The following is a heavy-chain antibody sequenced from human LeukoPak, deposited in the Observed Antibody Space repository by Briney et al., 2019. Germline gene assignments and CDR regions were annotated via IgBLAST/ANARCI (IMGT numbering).Heavy chain of an antibody. CDR2: ISDSSSLT. J-gene: IGHJ6*02. CDR1: GFTFSSFG. CDR3: AKVIRGGYGMDV. Sequence: GGSLRLSCAASGFTFSSFGMNWVRQAPGKGLEWVSYISDSSSLTYYADSVKGRFTISRDNAKNSLSLQLNGLRDEDTAVYFCAKVIRGGYGMDVWGQGTTVTVSS. D-gene: IGHD3-10*01. V-gene: IGHV3-48*02.